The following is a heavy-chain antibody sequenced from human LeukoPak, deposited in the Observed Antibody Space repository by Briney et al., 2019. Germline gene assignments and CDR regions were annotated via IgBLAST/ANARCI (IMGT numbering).Heavy chain of an antibody. V-gene: IGHV1-69*06. CDR2: IIPTLGAA. Sequence: SVKVSRKASGGSFSSYGISWVRQAPGQGVGWVGRIIPTLGAANYAQKFQDRVNITADKSTSIVYMELSSLRSEDTAVYYCAGRTTTVAFDIWGQETLVTVSS. CDR3: AGRTTTVAFDI. CDR1: GGSFSSYG. D-gene: IGHD4-11*01. J-gene: IGHJ3*02.